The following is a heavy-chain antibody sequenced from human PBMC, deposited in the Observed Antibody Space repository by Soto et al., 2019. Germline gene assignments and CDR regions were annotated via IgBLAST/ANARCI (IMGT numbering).Heavy chain of an antibody. Sequence: QVQLQQWGAGLLKPSETLSLNCAVNGGSLSGYYWSWIRQPPGKGLEWIGEIKDGGYTNYSPSLKSRVTISSDTCNNQCSLRPNSVTAADTGVYYCARGQEGVVATHWDQGALVTVSS. V-gene: IGHV4-34*01. D-gene: IGHD5-12*01. J-gene: IGHJ4*02. CDR1: GGSLSGYY. CDR2: IKDGGYT. CDR3: ARGQEGVVATH.